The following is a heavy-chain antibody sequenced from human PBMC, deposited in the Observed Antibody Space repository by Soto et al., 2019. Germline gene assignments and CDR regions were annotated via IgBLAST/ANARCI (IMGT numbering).Heavy chain of an antibody. CDR1: GFTFDDYA. Sequence: GGSLRLSCAASGFTFDDYAMHWVRQAPGKGLEWVSGISWNSGSIGYADSVKGRFTISRDNAKNSLYLQMNSLRAEDTALYYCAKGWCIQLWPLIYWGQGTLVTVSS. CDR2: ISWNSGSI. D-gene: IGHD5-18*01. CDR3: AKGWCIQLWPLIY. J-gene: IGHJ4*02. V-gene: IGHV3-9*01.